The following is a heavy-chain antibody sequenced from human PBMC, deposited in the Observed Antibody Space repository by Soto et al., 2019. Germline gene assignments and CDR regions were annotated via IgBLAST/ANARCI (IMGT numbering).Heavy chain of an antibody. V-gene: IGHV1-18*01. CDR1: CYTFNRFG. J-gene: IGHJ4*02. CDR2: ISAFNGAT. D-gene: IGHD6-19*01. CDR3: ARLYSSGWPRSYSDD. Sequence: ASMTVSCKASCYTFNRFGICWVRPAPGPGLEWMGWISAFNGATNYAQKFQDRITMTTDTPTSTAYMELRSLRSDDTAVYYCARLYSSGWPRSYSDDWGQGTLVTVSS.